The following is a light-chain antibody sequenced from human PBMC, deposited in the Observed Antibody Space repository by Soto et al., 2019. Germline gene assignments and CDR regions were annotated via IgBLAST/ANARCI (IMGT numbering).Light chain of an antibody. J-gene: IGKJ3*01. V-gene: IGKV3-15*01. CDR3: QQYDDWPEP. Sequence: EKVMTQSPATLSVSPGERATLSCRASQSVSSNLAWYQQKPGQAPRLLIYDASTRATGIPARFSGSGSGTEFTLTISSLQSEDLAVYYCQQYDDWPEPFGPGPKVDIK. CDR1: QSVSSN. CDR2: DAS.